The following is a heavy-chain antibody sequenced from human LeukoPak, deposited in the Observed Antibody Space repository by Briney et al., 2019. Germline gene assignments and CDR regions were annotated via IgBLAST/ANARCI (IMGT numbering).Heavy chain of an antibody. V-gene: IGHV3-23*01. Sequence: PGGSLRLSCAASGFTFNKFAMSWVRQAPGKGLEWVSGIIENGGETYYADSVRGRFTISRDNSKNTLYLQMNSLRAEDTAAFYCARDHYDTWSRRGNFDSWGQGTLVIVSS. CDR3: ARDHYDTWSRRGNFDS. CDR1: GFTFNKFA. D-gene: IGHD3-3*01. J-gene: IGHJ4*02. CDR2: IIENGGET.